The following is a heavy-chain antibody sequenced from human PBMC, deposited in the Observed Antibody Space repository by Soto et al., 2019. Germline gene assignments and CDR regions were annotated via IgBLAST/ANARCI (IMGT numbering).Heavy chain of an antibody. CDR1: GGSISSGGYY. CDR3: ARDGSLVHYYYGMDV. Sequence: SETLSLTCTVSGGSISSGGYYWSWIRQHPGKGLEWIGYIYYSGSTYYNPSLKSRVTISVDTSKNQFSLKLSSVTAADTAVYYCARDGSLVHYYYGMDVWGQGTTVTVSS. V-gene: IGHV4-31*03. CDR2: IYYSGST. J-gene: IGHJ6*02. D-gene: IGHD2-15*01.